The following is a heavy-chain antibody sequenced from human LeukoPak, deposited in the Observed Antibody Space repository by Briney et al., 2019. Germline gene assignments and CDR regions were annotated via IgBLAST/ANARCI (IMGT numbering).Heavy chain of an antibody. CDR2: IDWDNDK. CDR3: VRTRPVSGWFDP. J-gene: IGHJ5*02. Sequence: RESGPALVKPTQTLTLTGTFSGFALRTSGMCVSWIRQPPGKALEWLARIDWDNDKYYTTSLKTRLTISKDTSKNQVVLTMTNMDPVDTDTYYCVRTRPVSGWFDPWGQGTLVTVSS. CDR1: GFALRTSGMC. V-gene: IGHV2-70*11. D-gene: IGHD5/OR15-5a*01.